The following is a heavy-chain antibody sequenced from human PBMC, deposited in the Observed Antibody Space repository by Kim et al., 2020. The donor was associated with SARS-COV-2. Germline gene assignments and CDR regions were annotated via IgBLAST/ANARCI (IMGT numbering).Heavy chain of an antibody. J-gene: IGHJ6*02. V-gene: IGHV4-39*01. CDR3: ARRLGGWRNYGMDV. D-gene: IGHD6-19*01. CDR2: IYYSGST. Sequence: SETLSLTCTVSGGSISSSSYYWGWIRQPPGKGLEWIGSIYYSGSTYYNPSLKSRVTISVDTSKNQFPLKLSSVTAADTAVYYCARRLGGWRNYGMDVWGQGTTVTVSS. CDR1: GGSISSSSYY.